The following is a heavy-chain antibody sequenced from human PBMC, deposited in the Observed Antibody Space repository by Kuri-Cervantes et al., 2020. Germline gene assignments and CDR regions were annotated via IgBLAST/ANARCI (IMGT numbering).Heavy chain of an antibody. CDR1: GFTFSRYA. CDR3: VNRVTMVRGVKGSGYYYGMDV. V-gene: IGHV3-30-3*01. D-gene: IGHD3-10*01. CDR2: ISYDGSDK. Sequence: GGSLRLSCAASGFTFSRYAMHWVRQAPGKGLEWVALISYDGSDKYYADSVKGRFTISRDNSKNTLYLQMNSLRAEDTAVYYCVNRVTMVRGVKGSGYYYGMDVWGQGTTVTVSS. J-gene: IGHJ6*02.